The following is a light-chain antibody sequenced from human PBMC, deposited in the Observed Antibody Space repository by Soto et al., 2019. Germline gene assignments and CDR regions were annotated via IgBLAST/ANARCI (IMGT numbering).Light chain of an antibody. V-gene: IGKV1-17*03. Sequence: DIQMTQSPSAMSASVGDRVTITFRASQGIDNYLAWFQQKPGKVPQRLIYAASTLQSGVPSRFSGSGSGTDFTLTISSLEPEDSAVYYCQQRSNPITFGQGTRLEIK. CDR1: QGIDNY. CDR3: QQRSNPIT. CDR2: AAS. J-gene: IGKJ5*01.